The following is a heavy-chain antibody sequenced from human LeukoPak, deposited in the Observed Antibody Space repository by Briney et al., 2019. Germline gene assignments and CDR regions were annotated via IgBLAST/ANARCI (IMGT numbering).Heavy chain of an antibody. CDR1: GGSISSYY. CDR3: AREDRASGRGLDP. V-gene: IGHV4-4*07. J-gene: IGHJ5*02. CDR2: IYMDGSI. D-gene: IGHD3-10*01. Sequence: SETLSLSCTVSGGSISSYYWSWIRQAAGKGLEWIGRIYMDGSINYNPSLKSRVTMSVDTSENQFSLKLSFVTAADTAVYYCAREDRASGRGLDPWGQGTLVTVSS.